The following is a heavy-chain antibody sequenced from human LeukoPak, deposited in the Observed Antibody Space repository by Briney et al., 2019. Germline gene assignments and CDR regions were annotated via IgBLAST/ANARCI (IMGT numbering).Heavy chain of an antibody. Sequence: GSLRLSCAASGFTLSSYWMHWVRQAPGKGLVWVSRINGDGSSTPYANSVKGRLTISRDNAKNTLYLQMHSLRADDTAVYYCARGSTSGWPDYFDYWGQGSVVTVSS. V-gene: IGHV3-74*01. CDR2: INGDGSST. CDR1: GFTLSSYW. CDR3: ARGSTSGWPDYFDY. J-gene: IGHJ4*02. D-gene: IGHD6-19*01.